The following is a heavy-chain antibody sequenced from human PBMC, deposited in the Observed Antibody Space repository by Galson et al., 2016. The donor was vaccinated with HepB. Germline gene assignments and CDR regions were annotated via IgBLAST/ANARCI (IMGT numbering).Heavy chain of an antibody. CDR1: GFTFSSYG. D-gene: IGHD6-19*01. V-gene: IGHV3-30*03. Sequence: SLRLSCAASGFTFSSYGMHWVRQAPGKGLEWVAFISYDGRNKKYADSVKGRFSISRDNSKKTLYLQMNSLRAEDTAVYYCARMFGSGWYVGWTGFDPWGQGTLVTVSS. J-gene: IGHJ5*02. CDR3: ARMFGSGWYVGWTGFDP. CDR2: ISYDGRNK.